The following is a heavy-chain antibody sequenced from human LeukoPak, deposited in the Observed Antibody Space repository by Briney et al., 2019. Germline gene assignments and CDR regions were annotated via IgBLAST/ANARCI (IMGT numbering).Heavy chain of an antibody. CDR1: GGSFSGYY. J-gene: IGHJ4*02. D-gene: IGHD2-2*01. CDR2: INHSGST. Sequence: PSETLSLTCAVYGGSFSGYYWSWIRQPPGKGLEWIGEINHSGSTNYNPSLKSRVTLSVDTSKNQFSLKLSSVTAADTAVYYCAREYCSSTSCHQPLDYWGQGTLVTVSS. V-gene: IGHV4-34*01. CDR3: AREYCSSTSCHQPLDY.